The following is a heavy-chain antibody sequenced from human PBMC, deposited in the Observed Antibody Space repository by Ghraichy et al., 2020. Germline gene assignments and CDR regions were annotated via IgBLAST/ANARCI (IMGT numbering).Heavy chain of an antibody. J-gene: IGHJ6*02. CDR2: INPNSGGT. CDR1: GYTFTGYY. V-gene: IGHV1-2*02. CDR3: ASAQLELRRGYYYYGMDV. Sequence: ASVKVSCKASGYTFTGYYMHWVRQAPGQGLEWMGWINPNSGGTNYAQKFQGRVTMTRDTSISTAYMELSRLRSDDTAVYYCASAQLELRRGYYYYGMDVWGQGTTVTVSS. D-gene: IGHD1-7*01.